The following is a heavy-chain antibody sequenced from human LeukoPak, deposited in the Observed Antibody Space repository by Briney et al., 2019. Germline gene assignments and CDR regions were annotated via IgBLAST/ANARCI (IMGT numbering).Heavy chain of an antibody. CDR1: GLTFSSYA. Sequence: GRSLRLSCAASGLTFSSYAMHWVRQAPGKGLEWVAAISYDGSNKYYADSVKGRFTISRDNSKNTLCLQMNSLRAEDTAVYYCARDALTIFGVHNWFDPWGQGTLVTVSS. CDR2: ISYDGSNK. D-gene: IGHD3-3*01. V-gene: IGHV3-30*04. J-gene: IGHJ5*02. CDR3: ARDALTIFGVHNWFDP.